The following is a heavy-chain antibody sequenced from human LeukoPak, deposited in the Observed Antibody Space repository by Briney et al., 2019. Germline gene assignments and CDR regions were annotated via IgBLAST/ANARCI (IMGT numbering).Heavy chain of an antibody. J-gene: IGHJ4*02. CDR2: INPNSGGT. CDR1: GYTFTGYY. Sequence: ASVKVSCKASGYTFTGYYMHWVRQAPGQGLEWVGWINPNSGGTNYAQKFQGRVTMTRDTSISTAYMELSRLRSDDTAVYYCARVRSPVVAAQRYFDYWGQGTLVTVSS. D-gene: IGHD2-15*01. V-gene: IGHV1-2*02. CDR3: ARVRSPVVAAQRYFDY.